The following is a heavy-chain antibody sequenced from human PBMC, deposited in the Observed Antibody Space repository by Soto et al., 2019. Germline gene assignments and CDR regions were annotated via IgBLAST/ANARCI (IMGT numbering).Heavy chain of an antibody. CDR2: IYSGGST. V-gene: IGHV3-53*01. Sequence: EVQLVESGGGLIQPGGSLRLSCAASGFTVSSDYMCWVRQAPGKGLEWISVIYSGGSTYYADSVKGRFTISRDNSKNTIYLQMNNLRAEDPALYYCTRSAWDYWGQGTLVTVSS. J-gene: IGHJ4*02. CDR1: GFTVSSDY. CDR3: TRSAWDY.